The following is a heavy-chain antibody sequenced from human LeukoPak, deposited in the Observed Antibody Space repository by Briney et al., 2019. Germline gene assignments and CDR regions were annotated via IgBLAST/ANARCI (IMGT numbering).Heavy chain of an antibody. Sequence: ASVKVSCKASGYSFSSHDINWVRQATGQGLEWMGWMNPKSGNTDHAQKFQGRVTMSRNTSISVAYLELSSLRSEDTAVYYCARVPWIQLFTPYYYYYMDVWGKGTTVTVSS. D-gene: IGHD5-18*01. CDR3: ARVPWIQLFTPYYYYYMDV. CDR2: MNPKSGNT. J-gene: IGHJ6*03. V-gene: IGHV1-8*01. CDR1: GYSFSSHD.